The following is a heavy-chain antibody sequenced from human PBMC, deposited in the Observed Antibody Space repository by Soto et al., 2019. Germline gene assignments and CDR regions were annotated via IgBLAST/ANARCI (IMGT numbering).Heavy chain of an antibody. CDR2: IRSKPNSYAT. D-gene: IGHD6-13*01. J-gene: IGHJ4*02. Sequence: GGSLRLSCAASGFTFSGSAMHWVRQASEKGLEWVGRIRSKPNSYATEYAASVQGRFTISRDDSKNTAYLHMNNLKTEDTAVYYCISFCSSCFFDYWGQRTPVTVSS. V-gene: IGHV3-73*01. CDR3: ISFCSSCFFDY. CDR1: GFTFSGSA.